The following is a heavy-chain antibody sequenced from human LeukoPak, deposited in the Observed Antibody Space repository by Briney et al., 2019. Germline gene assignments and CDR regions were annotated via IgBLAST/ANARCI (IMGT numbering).Heavy chain of an antibody. CDR2: VSDGGRT. J-gene: IGHJ4*02. D-gene: IGHD1-14*01. CDR1: GGSITSYY. V-gene: IGHV4-59*01. Sequence: ASETLSLTWRVSGGSITSYYWSWIRQPPGKGLEWIGHVSDGGRTNYSPSLRSRVSISVDTSKNQFSLKLNSVTAADTAVYFCARASTTFDDWGQGTLVTVSS. CDR3: ARASTTFDD.